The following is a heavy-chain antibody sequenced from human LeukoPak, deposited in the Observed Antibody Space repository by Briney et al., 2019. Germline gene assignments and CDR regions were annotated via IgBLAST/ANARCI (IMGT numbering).Heavy chain of an antibody. Sequence: ASVKVSCKASGYTFSSYDMNWVRQAPGQGLEWMGWINTNTGNPTYAQGFTGRFVFSLDSSVTTAYLQISSLKAEDTAVYYCARVTTVTPFDYWGQGTLVTVSS. J-gene: IGHJ4*02. CDR1: GYTFSSYD. CDR3: ARVTTVTPFDY. CDR2: INTNTGNP. V-gene: IGHV7-4-1*02. D-gene: IGHD4-17*01.